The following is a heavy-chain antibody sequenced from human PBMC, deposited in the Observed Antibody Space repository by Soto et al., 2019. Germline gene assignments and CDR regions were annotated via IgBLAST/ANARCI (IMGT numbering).Heavy chain of an antibody. CDR3: AGGHYNKYGRNWFAP. V-gene: IGHV1-8*01. Sequence: ASVKVSCKASGCTFTSYDINWVRQATVQGLEWMGWMNPNSGNTGYAQKFQGRVTMTRNTSISTAYMALISLRSEDTAVYYCAGGHYNKYGRNWFAPWGQETLVHVSS. CDR1: GCTFTSYD. J-gene: IGHJ5*02. D-gene: IGHD3-9*01. CDR2: MNPNSGNT.